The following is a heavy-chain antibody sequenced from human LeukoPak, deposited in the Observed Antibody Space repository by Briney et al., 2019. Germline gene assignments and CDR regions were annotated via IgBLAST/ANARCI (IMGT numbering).Heavy chain of an antibody. J-gene: IGHJ4*02. D-gene: IGHD2-21*02. CDR1: GFTFSSYW. CDR2: IKQDGSEK. CDR3: ALNVEDCGSDCLADY. V-gene: IGHV3-7*01. Sequence: GGSLRLSCAASGFTFSSYWMSWVRQAPGKGLEWVANIKQDGSEKYYVDSVKGRFTISRDNAKSSLYLQMNSLRAEDTALYYCALNVEDCGSDCLADYWGQGSLVTVSS.